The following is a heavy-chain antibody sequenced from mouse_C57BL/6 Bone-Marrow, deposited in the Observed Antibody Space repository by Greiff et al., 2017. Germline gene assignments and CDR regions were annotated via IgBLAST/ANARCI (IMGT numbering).Heavy chain of an antibody. CDR2: IDPEIGDT. CDR1: GFNIKDDY. CDR3: SSFDGNYFDF. J-gene: IGHJ2*01. Sequence: EVHLVESGAELVRPGASVKLSCTASGFNIKDDYIHWVTQRPEQGLEWIGWIDPEIGDTEYASKFQGKATITSDTSSNTAYLQLSSLTSEDTAVYYCSSFDGNYFDFWGQGTPLTVAS. V-gene: IGHV14-4*01. D-gene: IGHD2-3*01.